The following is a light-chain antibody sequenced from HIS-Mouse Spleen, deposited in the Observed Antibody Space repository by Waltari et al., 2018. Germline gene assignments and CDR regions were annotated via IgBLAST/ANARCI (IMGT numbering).Light chain of an antibody. Sequence: SYVLTQPPSVSVAPGKTARITCGGNNIGSKSVHWYQQKPGQAPVLVVYDDSARPSGMPKRFSGSNSGNTATLTISRVEAGDEADYYCQVWDSSSDHVVFGGGTKLTVL. J-gene: IGLJ2*01. CDR3: QVWDSSSDHVV. CDR2: DDS. CDR1: NIGSKS. V-gene: IGLV3-21*03.